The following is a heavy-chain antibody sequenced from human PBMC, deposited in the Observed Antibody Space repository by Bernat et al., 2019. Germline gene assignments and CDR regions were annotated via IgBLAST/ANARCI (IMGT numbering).Heavy chain of an antibody. CDR1: GGSINSFY. J-gene: IGHJ4*02. CDR2: VSNSGAS. Sequence: QVQLQESSPGLVKPSETLALTCTVSGGSINSFYWSWIRQPPGKGLEWIAYVSNSGASKYNPSLRSRVTISIDTSNNQFSLKLNSVTAADTAVYYCARGGLLWFGDPFDFWGQGTLVTVSS. D-gene: IGHD3-10*01. V-gene: IGHV4-59*01. CDR3: ARGGLLWFGDPFDF.